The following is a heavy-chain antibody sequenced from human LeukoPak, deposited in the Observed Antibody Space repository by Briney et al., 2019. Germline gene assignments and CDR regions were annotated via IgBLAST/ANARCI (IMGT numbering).Heavy chain of an antibody. D-gene: IGHD3-10*01. CDR3: AKDRRPTVSGGYFDL. J-gene: IGHJ2*01. Sequence: GGSLRLSCAASGFTFSDYEMNWVRQAPRKGLEWVSYISSSASIIYYSDSVKGRFTISRDNAKNSLYLRMNSLRAEDTALYYCAKDRRPTVSGGYFDLWGRGTLVIVSS. V-gene: IGHV3-48*03. CDR1: GFTFSDYE. CDR2: ISSSASII.